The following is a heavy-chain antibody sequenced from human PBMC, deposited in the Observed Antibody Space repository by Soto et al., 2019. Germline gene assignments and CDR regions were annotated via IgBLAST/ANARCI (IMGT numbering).Heavy chain of an antibody. V-gene: IGHV4-59*01. Sequence: PSETLSLTCTVSGGSISRYYWSWIRQTPGKGLEWIGYLYNTGSTIYNPSLESRVTISVGTSKNQFSLILNSVTAADTAVYYCARDLWGYCGTDCYPLDVWGQGTTVTVSS. CDR1: GGSISRYY. CDR3: ARDLWGYCGTDCYPLDV. J-gene: IGHJ6*02. D-gene: IGHD2-21*02. CDR2: LYNTGST.